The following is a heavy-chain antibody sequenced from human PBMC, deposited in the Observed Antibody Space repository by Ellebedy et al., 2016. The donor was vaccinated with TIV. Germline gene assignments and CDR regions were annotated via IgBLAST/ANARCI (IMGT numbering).Heavy chain of an antibody. V-gene: IGHV3-11*01. J-gene: IGHJ4*02. CDR1: GFTFSDYY. Sequence: PGGSLRLSCAASGFTFSDYYMSWIRQAPGQGLEWVSYISPNGGIIYYAGSVKGRFSISRDNDKNSLYLQMNSLRAEDTAIYYCATHSGYDPDLYYFDFWGQGTLVTVSS. CDR2: ISPNGGII. D-gene: IGHD5-12*01. CDR3: ATHSGYDPDLYYFDF.